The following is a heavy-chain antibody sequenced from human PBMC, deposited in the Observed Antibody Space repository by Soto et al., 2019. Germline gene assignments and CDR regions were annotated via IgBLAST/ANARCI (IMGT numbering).Heavy chain of an antibody. J-gene: IGHJ5*02. CDR2: IYTSGST. CDR3: ARFGCTNGVCYKGWFDP. CDR1: GGSISSYY. D-gene: IGHD2-8*01. V-gene: IGHV4-4*07. Sequence: SETLSLTCTVSGGSISSYYWGWIRQPAGKGLEWIGRIYTSGSTNYNPSLKSRVTMSVDTSKNQFSLKLSSVTAADTAVYYCARFGCTNGVCYKGWFDPWGQGTLVTVSS.